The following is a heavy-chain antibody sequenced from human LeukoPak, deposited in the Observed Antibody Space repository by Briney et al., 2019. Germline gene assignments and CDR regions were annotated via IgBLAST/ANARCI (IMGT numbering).Heavy chain of an antibody. J-gene: IGHJ5*02. CDR2: ISAYNGNT. CDR1: GYTFTSYG. V-gene: IGHV1-18*01. CDR3: ARDKPYSSGDPWNWFDP. Sequence: GASVKVSCKASGYTFTSYGISWVRQAPGQGLEWMGWISAYNGNTNYAQKLQGRVTMTTDTSTSTAYMELRSLRSDDTAVYYCARDKPYSSGDPWNWFDPWGQGTLVTVSS. D-gene: IGHD6-19*01.